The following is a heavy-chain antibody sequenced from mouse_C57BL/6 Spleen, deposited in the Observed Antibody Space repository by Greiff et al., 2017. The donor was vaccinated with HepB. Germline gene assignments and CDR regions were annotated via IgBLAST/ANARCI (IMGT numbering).Heavy chain of an antibody. CDR2: INPNFGTT. J-gene: IGHJ4*01. D-gene: IGHD4-1*01. V-gene: IGHV1-39*01. CDR3: AKGAGTFYAMDY. Sequence: VQLQQSGPELVKPGASVKISCKASGYSFTDYNMNWVKQSNGKSLEWIGVINPNFGTTSYNQKFKGKATLTVDQSSSTAYMQLNSLTSEDSAVDYCAKGAGTFYAMDYWGQGTSVTVSS. CDR1: GYSFTDYN.